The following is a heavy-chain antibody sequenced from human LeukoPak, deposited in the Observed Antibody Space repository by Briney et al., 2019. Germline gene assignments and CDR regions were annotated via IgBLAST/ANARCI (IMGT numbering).Heavy chain of an antibody. D-gene: IGHD6-19*01. CDR3: AKGVVPIAVAGKGWFDP. J-gene: IGHJ5*02. CDR1: GFTFSSYA. V-gene: IGHV3-23*01. Sequence: PGGSLRLSCAASGFTFSSYAMSWVRQAPGKGLEWVSAISGSGGSTYYADSVKGRFTISRDNFKNTLYLQMNSLRAEDTAVYYCAKGVVPIAVAGKGWFDPWGQGTLVTVSS. CDR2: ISGSGGST.